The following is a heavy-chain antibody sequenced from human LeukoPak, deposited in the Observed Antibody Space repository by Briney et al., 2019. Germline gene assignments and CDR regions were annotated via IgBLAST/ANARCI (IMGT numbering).Heavy chain of an antibody. J-gene: IGHJ4*02. Sequence: SETLSLTCTVSGGSIGSGYFWGWIRQPPGMGLEWIGSLYHSGITYYNPSLKSRVTISMDTSKNQFSLKLTSVTAADTAVYYCARHALFDNTGYYYVLDYWGQGTLATVSS. CDR2: LYHSGIT. CDR3: ARHALFDNTGYYYVLDY. CDR1: GGSIGSGYF. V-gene: IGHV4-38-2*02. D-gene: IGHD3-22*01.